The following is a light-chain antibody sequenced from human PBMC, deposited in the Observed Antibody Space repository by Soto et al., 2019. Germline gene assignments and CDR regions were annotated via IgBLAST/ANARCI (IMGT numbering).Light chain of an antibody. Sequence: SYELTQPPSVSVSPGQTASITCSGDKLGDNYASWYQQKPGQSPVLVIFQDNKRPSGIPERFSGSNSGNTATLTISGTQAMDEADYYCQAWDSRTVVFGGGTKVTVL. J-gene: IGLJ2*01. CDR1: KLGDNY. CDR3: QAWDSRTVV. CDR2: QDN. V-gene: IGLV3-1*01.